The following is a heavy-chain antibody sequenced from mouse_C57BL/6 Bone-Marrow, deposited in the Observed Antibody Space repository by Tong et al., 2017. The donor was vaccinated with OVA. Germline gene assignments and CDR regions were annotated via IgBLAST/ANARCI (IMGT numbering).Heavy chain of an antibody. Sequence: EVQLQESGGGLVKPGGSLKLSCAASGFTFSSYAMSWVRQTPEKRLEWVATISDGGSYTYYPDNVKGRFTISRDNAKNNLYLQMSHLKSEDTAMYYCARQLRLRFAYWGQGTLVTVSA. V-gene: IGHV5-4*01. CDR2: ISDGGSYT. CDR1: GFTFSSYA. CDR3: ARQLRLRFAY. J-gene: IGHJ3*01. D-gene: IGHD3-2*02.